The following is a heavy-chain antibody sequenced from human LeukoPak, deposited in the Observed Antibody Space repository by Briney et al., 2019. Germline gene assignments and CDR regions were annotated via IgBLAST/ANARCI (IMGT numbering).Heavy chain of an antibody. Sequence: SGGSLRLSCAASGFTFSSYAMSWVRQAPGKGLEWVSAISGSGGSTYYADSVKGRFTISRDNSKNTLYLQMSSLRAEDTAVYYCAKGTTLTTGYYFDYWGQGTLVTVSS. CDR1: GFTFSSYA. V-gene: IGHV3-23*01. CDR3: AKGTTLTTGYYFDY. CDR2: ISGSGGST. D-gene: IGHD4-11*01. J-gene: IGHJ4*02.